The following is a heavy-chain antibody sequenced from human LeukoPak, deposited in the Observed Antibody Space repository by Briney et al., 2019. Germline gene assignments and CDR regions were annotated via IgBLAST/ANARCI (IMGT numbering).Heavy chain of an antibody. D-gene: IGHD2-2*01. Sequence: SAPTLVSPTHTLTLTCTFSGFSLSPSGVGVGCVRQPPGKAPEWLALIYWNDDKRYSPSLKRELTITNDTSNNQVVRTMTNMAPVYAATYYCALVQLGYCSSTNCRGAFDIWGQGTMVTVSS. V-gene: IGHV2-5*01. CDR1: GFSLSPSGVG. CDR2: IYWNDDK. CDR3: ALVQLGYCSSTNCRGAFDI. J-gene: IGHJ3*02.